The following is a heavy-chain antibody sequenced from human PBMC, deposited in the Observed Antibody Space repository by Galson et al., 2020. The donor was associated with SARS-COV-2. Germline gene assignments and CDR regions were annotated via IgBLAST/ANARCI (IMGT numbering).Heavy chain of an antibody. CDR1: GASIKSYY. D-gene: IGHD2-15*01. J-gene: IGHJ4*02. V-gene: IGHV4-59*01. Sequence: SETLSLTCTVSGASIKSYYWSWIRQPPGKGLEWIGNVYHAGSTTYNPSLQSRVTISADTSKNHFSLRLSSVTAADTAVYYCARGTYCSGGSCQPPFFDSWGRGTLVAVSS. CDR2: VYHAGST. CDR3: ARGTYCSGGSCQPPFFDS.